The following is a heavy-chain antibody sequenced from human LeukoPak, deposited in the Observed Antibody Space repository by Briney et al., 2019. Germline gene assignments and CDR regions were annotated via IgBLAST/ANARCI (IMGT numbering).Heavy chain of an antibody. CDR2: ISGSGGST. V-gene: IGHV3-23*01. D-gene: IGHD3-22*01. CDR3: AKERYYYDSSGEFDP. Sequence: GGSLRLSCAASGFTFSSYAMSWVRQAPGKGLEWVSAISGSGGSTYYADSVEGRFTISRDNSKNTLYLQMNSLRAEDTAVYYCAKERYYYDSSGEFDPWGQGTLVTVSS. CDR1: GFTFSSYA. J-gene: IGHJ5*02.